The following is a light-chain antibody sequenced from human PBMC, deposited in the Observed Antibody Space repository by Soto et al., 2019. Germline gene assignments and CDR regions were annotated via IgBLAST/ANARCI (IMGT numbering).Light chain of an antibody. CDR2: GAS. Sequence: AQSPDPVSLTPGESATLCYKTSRSGNNNYLAWYQQKPGQAPRLLLYGASSRATGIPDRFSGSGSGTDFTLTISSLQPDDFATYYCQQYNSYWTFGQGTKVDIK. V-gene: IGKV3-20*01. CDR3: QQYNSYWT. J-gene: IGKJ1*01. CDR1: RSGNNNY.